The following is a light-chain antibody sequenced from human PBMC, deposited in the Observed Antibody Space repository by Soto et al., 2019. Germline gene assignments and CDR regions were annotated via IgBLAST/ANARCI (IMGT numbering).Light chain of an antibody. Sequence: DIVMTQSPDSLAVSLGERATINCKSSQSVLYSSNNKNYLAWYQQKPGQPPKLLIYWASTRESGVPDRFSGSGSGTDFTLTISSLQPADIGTYYCQKYNSAPLTFGGGTKVEIK. V-gene: IGKV4-1*01. J-gene: IGKJ4*01. CDR2: WAS. CDR3: QKYNSAPLT. CDR1: QSVLYSSNNKNY.